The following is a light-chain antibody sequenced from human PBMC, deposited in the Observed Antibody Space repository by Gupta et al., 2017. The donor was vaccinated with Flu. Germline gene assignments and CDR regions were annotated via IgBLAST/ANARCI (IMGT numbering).Light chain of an antibody. V-gene: IGKV3-15*01. J-gene: IGKJ4*01. Sequence: ETVITQSPGTLSAFPGERATLSCSASQSVSNNLAWYQQKPGQAPRLLIYGASTRATGVPARFSGSGSGTEFTLTISSLQSEDFAVYYCQQYNDWPVPFGGGTKVEIK. CDR2: GAS. CDR1: QSVSNN. CDR3: QQYNDWPVP.